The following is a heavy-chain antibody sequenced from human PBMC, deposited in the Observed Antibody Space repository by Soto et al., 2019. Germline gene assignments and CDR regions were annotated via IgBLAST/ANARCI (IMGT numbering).Heavy chain of an antibody. CDR3: ARVMSGSGWYDYMDV. V-gene: IGHV4-4*02. J-gene: IGHJ6*03. D-gene: IGHD6-19*01. CDR2: IYHSGST. Sequence: PLETLSLTCAVSSGYISSSNWWSWVRQPPGKGLEWIGEIYHSGSTNYNPTLKSRVTISVDKSKNQFSLKLSSVTAADTAVYYCARVMSGSGWYDYMDVWGKGTTVTVSS. CDR1: SGYISSSNW.